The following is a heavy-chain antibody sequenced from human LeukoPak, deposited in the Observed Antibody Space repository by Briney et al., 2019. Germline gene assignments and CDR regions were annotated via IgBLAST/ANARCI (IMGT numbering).Heavy chain of an antibody. J-gene: IGHJ4*02. Sequence: SVKVSCKASGGTFSSYAISWVRQAPGQGLEWMGRIIPILGIANYAQKFQGRVTITADKSTSTAYMELSSLRSEDTAVYYCARVGYCSGGSCYPLDYWGQGTLVTVSS. D-gene: IGHD2-15*01. CDR1: GGTFSSYA. CDR2: IIPILGIA. V-gene: IGHV1-69*04. CDR3: ARVGYCSGGSCYPLDY.